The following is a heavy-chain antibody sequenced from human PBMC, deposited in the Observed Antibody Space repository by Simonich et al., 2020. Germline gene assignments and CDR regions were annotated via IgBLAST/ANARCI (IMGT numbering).Heavy chain of an antibody. CDR1: GYTFTGYY. Sequence: QVQLVQSGAEVKKPGAAVKVSCKASGYTFTGYYMHWVRQAPGQGLDRRGQINPNSGGTNYAQKFQGRVTRTRDTSISTAYMELSRRRSDDTAVYYCARDTFLGYCSSTSCYDAFDIWGQGTMVTVSS. V-gene: IGHV1-2*06. CDR2: INPNSGGT. CDR3: ARDTFLGYCSSTSCYDAFDI. J-gene: IGHJ3*02. D-gene: IGHD2-2*01.